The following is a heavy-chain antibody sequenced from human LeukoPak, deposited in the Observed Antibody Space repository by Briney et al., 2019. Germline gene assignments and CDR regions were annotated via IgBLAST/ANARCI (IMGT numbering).Heavy chain of an antibody. CDR1: GFTFSSYW. Sequence: PGGSLRLSCAASGFTFSSYWMTWVRQAPGKGLEWVANIRQDGSENYYVDSVKGRFTISRENAKNTLFLQMNSRRAEDTAVYSCASGLHPSGSEGMDVWGQGTTVTVSS. CDR2: IRQDGSEN. J-gene: IGHJ6*02. V-gene: IGHV3-7*02. D-gene: IGHD3-10*01. CDR3: ASGLHPSGSEGMDV.